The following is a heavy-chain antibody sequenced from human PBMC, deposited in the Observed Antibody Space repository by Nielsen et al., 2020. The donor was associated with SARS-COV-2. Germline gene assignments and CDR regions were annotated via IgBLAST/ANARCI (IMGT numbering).Heavy chain of an antibody. CDR1: GYTFTTYG. V-gene: IGHV1-2*04. Sequence: ASVKVSCKASGYTFTTYGISWVRQAPGQGLEWMGWINPNSGGTNYAQKFQGWVTMTRDTSISTAYMELSRLRSDDTAVYYCARVGVGGLSFDYWGQGTLVTVSS. CDR2: INPNSGGT. CDR3: ARVGVGGLSFDY. D-gene: IGHD2-2*01. J-gene: IGHJ4*02.